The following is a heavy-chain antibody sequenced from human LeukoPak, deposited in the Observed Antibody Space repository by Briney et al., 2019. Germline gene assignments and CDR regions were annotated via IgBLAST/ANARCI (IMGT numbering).Heavy chain of an antibody. Sequence: SETLSLTCTVSGGAISSYYWSWIRQHPGKGLEWIGYIYYSGSTYYNPSLKSRVTISVDTSKNQFSLKLSSVTAADTAVYYCARGSGYCSGGSCYPWDYYGMDVWGQGTTVTVSS. D-gene: IGHD2-15*01. CDR3: ARGSGYCSGGSCYPWDYYGMDV. CDR2: IYYSGST. V-gene: IGHV4-59*06. J-gene: IGHJ6*02. CDR1: GGAISSYY.